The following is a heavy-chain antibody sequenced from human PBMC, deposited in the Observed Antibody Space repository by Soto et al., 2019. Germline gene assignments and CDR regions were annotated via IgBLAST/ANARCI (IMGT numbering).Heavy chain of an antibody. V-gene: IGHV1-18*01. Sequence: QVQLGQSGGEVRKPGASVKVSCKASGDTITNYGISWVRQAPGQGLEWMGWISFYNGNTKYAQNLQGRVTLTTDTSTSTAYMELRSLRSDDTAVYYCASATSISVAGKESWGQGTLVTVFS. CDR1: GDTITNYG. J-gene: IGHJ4*02. D-gene: IGHD6-19*01. CDR3: ASATSISVAGKES. CDR2: ISFYNGNT.